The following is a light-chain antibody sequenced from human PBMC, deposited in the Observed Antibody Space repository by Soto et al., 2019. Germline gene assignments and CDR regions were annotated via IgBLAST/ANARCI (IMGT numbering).Light chain of an antibody. CDR1: QSVSSK. V-gene: IGKV3D-15*01. J-gene: IGKJ5*01. Sequence: TVMTQSPSTLSVSPGEVATSSCSASQSVSSKLAWYQQKPGQAPRLLIYGASTRATGIPGRFSGSGSGTDFTLTISRLEPEDFAVYYCQQYNNWPPITFGQGTRVEIK. CDR3: QQYNNWPPIT. CDR2: GAS.